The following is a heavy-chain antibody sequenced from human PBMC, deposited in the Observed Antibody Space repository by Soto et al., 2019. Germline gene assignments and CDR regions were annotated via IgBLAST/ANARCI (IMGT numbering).Heavy chain of an antibody. CDR3: AGGNPPIASGSLDY. D-gene: IGHD3-10*01. J-gene: IGHJ4*02. CDR2: IIPIFGTA. CDR1: GGTFSSYA. Sequence: GASVKVSCKASGGTFSSYAISWVRQAPGQGLEWMGGIIPIFGTANYAQKFQGRVTITADKSTSTAYMELSSLRSEDTAVYYCAGGNPPIASGSLDYWGQGTLVTVSS. V-gene: IGHV1-69*06.